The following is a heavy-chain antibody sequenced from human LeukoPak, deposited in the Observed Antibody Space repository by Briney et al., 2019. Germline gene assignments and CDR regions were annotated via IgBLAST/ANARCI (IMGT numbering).Heavy chain of an antibody. CDR2: IKQDGSEK. V-gene: IGHV3-7*01. D-gene: IGHD2-21*02. CDR1: GFPFSSYW. J-gene: IGHJ5*02. Sequence: GGSLRLSCAASGFPFSSYWMSCVRQAPGKGLEWVANIKQDGSEKYYVDSVKGRFTISRDNAKNSLYLQMNRLRAEDTAVYYCARAKGDPRRFDPWGQGTLVTVSS. CDR3: ARAKGDPRRFDP.